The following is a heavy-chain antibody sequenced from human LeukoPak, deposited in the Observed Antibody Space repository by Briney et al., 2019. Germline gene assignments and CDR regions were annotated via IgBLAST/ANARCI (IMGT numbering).Heavy chain of an antibody. CDR3: VRDTTAARLSYYSGMDV. CDR1: GGSISSGDYY. CDR2: SYNSGGT. V-gene: IGHV4-30-4*01. Sequence: PSQTLSLTCTVSGGSISSGDYYWSWIRQPPGKGLEWIGYSYNSGGTYYNPSLKSRVSISVDTSKNQFSLKLTSVTAADTAVYYCVRDTTAARLSYYSGMDVWGQGTTVTVSS. D-gene: IGHD6-6*01. J-gene: IGHJ6*02.